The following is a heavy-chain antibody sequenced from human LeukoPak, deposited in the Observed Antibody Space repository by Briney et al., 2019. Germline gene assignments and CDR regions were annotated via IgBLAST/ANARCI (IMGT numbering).Heavy chain of an antibody. CDR1: GFTFSNYG. Sequence: PGGSLRLSCAASGFTFSNYGMSWVRQAPGKGLEWVSAISGSGGSTYYADSVKGRITISRDNSKNTLYLQMNSLRAEDTAVYYCARTKIVGATRDYWGQGTLVTVSS. CDR2: ISGSGGST. J-gene: IGHJ4*02. CDR3: ARTKIVGATRDY. V-gene: IGHV3-23*01. D-gene: IGHD1-26*01.